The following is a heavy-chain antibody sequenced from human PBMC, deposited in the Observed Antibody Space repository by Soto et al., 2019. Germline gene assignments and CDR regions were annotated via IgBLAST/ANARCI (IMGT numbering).Heavy chain of an antibody. J-gene: IGHJ5*02. CDR1: GGSISSPNW. D-gene: IGHD3-10*01. Sequence: SETLSLTCAVSGGSISSPNWWSWVRQPPGKGLEWIGEIYHSGSINYNPSLKSRVTISVDTSKNQFSLKLSSVTAADTAVFYCASSPYYGSGNVGWFDPWGQGTLVTVSS. V-gene: IGHV4-4*02. CDR2: IYHSGSI. CDR3: ASSPYYGSGNVGWFDP.